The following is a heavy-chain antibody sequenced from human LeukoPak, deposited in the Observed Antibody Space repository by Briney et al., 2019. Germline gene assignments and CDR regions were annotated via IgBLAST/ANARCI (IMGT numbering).Heavy chain of an antibody. CDR2: ITGRSDKT. CDR1: GFNFNKYD. CDR3: AKGGWLDD. Sequence: GGSLRLSCAASGFNFNKYDMIWARQAPGKGLEWVSTITGRSDKTYYTDSVKGRFVTSRDNSKDTLYLQMNSLRAEDTALYYCAKGGWLDDLGQGALVTVSS. D-gene: IGHD6-19*01. V-gene: IGHV3-23*01. J-gene: IGHJ4*02.